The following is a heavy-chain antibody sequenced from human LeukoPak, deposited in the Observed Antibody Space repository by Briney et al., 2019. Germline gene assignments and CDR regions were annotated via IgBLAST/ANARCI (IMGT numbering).Heavy chain of an antibody. V-gene: IGHV4-39*07. CDR1: GGSISSSSYY. Sequence: SETLSLTCTVSGGSISSSSYYWGWIRQPPGKGLEWIGSIYYSGSTYYTPSLKSRVTISVDTSKNQFSLKLNSVTAADTAVYYCARAGVSSSWSQFDYWGQGTLVTVCS. D-gene: IGHD6-13*01. J-gene: IGHJ4*02. CDR3: ARAGVSSSWSQFDY. CDR2: IYYSGST.